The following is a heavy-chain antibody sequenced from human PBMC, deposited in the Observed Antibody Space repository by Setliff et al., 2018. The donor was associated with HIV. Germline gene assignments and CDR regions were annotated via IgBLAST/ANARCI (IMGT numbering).Heavy chain of an antibody. CDR1: GDSLSGYY. Sequence: PSETLSLTCTVSGDSLSGYYWNWIRQPPGKGLEWIGYIYYSGRTDYNPSFRRRASISLDTSKNQFSLKLSSVTAADSAIYYCARGWELLPYWALNVWGKGTTVTVSS. CDR3: ARGWELLPYWALNV. V-gene: IGHV4-59*01. J-gene: IGHJ6*04. D-gene: IGHD2-15*01. CDR2: IYYSGRT.